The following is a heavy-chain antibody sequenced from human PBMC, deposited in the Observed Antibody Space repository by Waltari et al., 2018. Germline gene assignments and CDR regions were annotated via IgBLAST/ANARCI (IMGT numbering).Heavy chain of an antibody. V-gene: IGHV4-38-2*01. CDR2: IYHSGST. J-gene: IGHJ6*03. CDR3: ARRAAIAATGPTYYMDV. Sequence: QVQLQESGPGLVKPLETLSLTCAVSGYSISSGYYWGWIRQPPGKGLEWIGSIYHSGSTYYNPSLKSRVTISVDTSKNQFSLKLSSVTAADTAVYYCARRAAIAATGPTYYMDVWGKGTTVTVSS. CDR1: GYSISSGYY. D-gene: IGHD6-13*01.